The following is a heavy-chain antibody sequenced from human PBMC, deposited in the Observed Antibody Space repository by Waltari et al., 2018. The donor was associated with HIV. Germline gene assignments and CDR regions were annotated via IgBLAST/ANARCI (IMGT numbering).Heavy chain of an antibody. CDR2: INAETGNT. CDR1: GYSFTDFA. Sequence: QVHLVQSGTEVKRPGASVTVSCRASGYSFTDFAVHWVRQVPGQSLEWMGGINAETGNTKFSHKFEDRVVFDKDTSASTGYMELRRLRSEDTAVFYCASGFRETAMDIDFWGQGTLVTVSS. D-gene: IGHD5-18*01. J-gene: IGHJ4*02. CDR3: ASGFRETAMDIDF. V-gene: IGHV1-3*01.